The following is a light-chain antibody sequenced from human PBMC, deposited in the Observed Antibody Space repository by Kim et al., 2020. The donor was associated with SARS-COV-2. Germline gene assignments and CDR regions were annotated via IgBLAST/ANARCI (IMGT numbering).Light chain of an antibody. V-gene: IGKV4-1*01. CDR2: WAS. J-gene: IGKJ2*01. CDR3: QQYYSTLPYT. Sequence: ATINYKSSQSVLYSSNNKNYLAWYQQKPGQPPKLLIYWASTRESGVPDRFSGSGSGTDFTLTISSLQAEDVAVYYCQQYYSTLPYTFGQGTKLEIK. CDR1: QSVLYSSNNKNY.